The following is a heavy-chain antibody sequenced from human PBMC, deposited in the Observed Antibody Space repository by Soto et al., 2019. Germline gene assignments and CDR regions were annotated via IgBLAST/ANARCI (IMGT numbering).Heavy chain of an antibody. J-gene: IGHJ6*02. D-gene: IGHD6-13*01. CDR2: ISGRGEST. Sequence: EAQLLESGGGLVQPGGSLRLSCAVSGFTFSSYAMSWVRQAPGKGLEWVSAISGRGESTYYADSVKGRFTISRDNSKNTLILQMNSLRVEDTAVYYCARWREQQLSRGYYGMDVWGQATTVTVSS. CDR1: GFTFSSYA. V-gene: IGHV3-23*01. CDR3: ARWREQQLSRGYYGMDV.